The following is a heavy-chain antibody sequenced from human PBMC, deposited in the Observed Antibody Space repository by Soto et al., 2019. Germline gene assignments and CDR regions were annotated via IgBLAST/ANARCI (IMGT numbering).Heavy chain of an antibody. V-gene: IGHV3-23*01. CDR3: AKGIAVALYNWFDP. Sequence: GGSLRLSCAASGFTFSSYAMSWVRQAPGEGLEWVSAISGSGGSTYYADSVKGRFTISRDNSKNTLYLQMNSLRAEDTAVYYCAKGIAVALYNWFDPWGQGTLVTVPS. CDR2: ISGSGGST. CDR1: GFTFSSYA. J-gene: IGHJ5*02. D-gene: IGHD6-19*01.